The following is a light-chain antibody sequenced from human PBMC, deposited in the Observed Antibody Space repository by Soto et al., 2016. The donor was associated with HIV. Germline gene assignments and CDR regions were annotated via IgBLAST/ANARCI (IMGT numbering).Light chain of an antibody. CDR3: QVWNSDTDYVI. CDR2: DDS. J-gene: IGLJ2*01. V-gene: IGLV3-21*01. Sequence: YVLSQSPSVSVAPGKTAKITCGGQNVENTHVHWYQQKAGQAPVLVVHDDSERPSGIPDRFSGSKSENTATLTINRVEAGDEADYYCQVWNSDTDYVIFGGGTKVTVL. CDR1: NVENTH.